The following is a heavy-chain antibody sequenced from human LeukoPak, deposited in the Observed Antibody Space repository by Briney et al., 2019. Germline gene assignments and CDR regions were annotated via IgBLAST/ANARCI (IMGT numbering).Heavy chain of an antibody. Sequence: GGSLRLSCSASGVTFSSYAMHWVRQAPGKGLEYVSAISSNGGSTYYADSVKGRFTISRDNSKNTLYLQMSSLRAEDTAVYYCARGRPHGNDYWGQGTLVTVSS. CDR2: ISSNGGST. V-gene: IGHV3-64D*06. J-gene: IGHJ4*02. CDR3: ARGRPHGNDY. CDR1: GVTFSSYA. D-gene: IGHD4-23*01.